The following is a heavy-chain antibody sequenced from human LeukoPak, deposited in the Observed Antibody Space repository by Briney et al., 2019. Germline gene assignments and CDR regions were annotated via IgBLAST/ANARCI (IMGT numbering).Heavy chain of an antibody. CDR2: ISGSGGST. V-gene: IGHV3-23*01. Sequence: QSGGSLRLSCAASGFTFSNSAMSWVRQAPGKGLEWVSGISGSGGSTYYADSVKGRFTISRDNSKNTLYLQMNSLRAEDTAVYYCARDLFPPENGSPFDYWGQGTLVTVSS. J-gene: IGHJ4*02. D-gene: IGHD5-24*01. CDR1: GFTFSNSA. CDR3: ARDLFPPENGSPFDY.